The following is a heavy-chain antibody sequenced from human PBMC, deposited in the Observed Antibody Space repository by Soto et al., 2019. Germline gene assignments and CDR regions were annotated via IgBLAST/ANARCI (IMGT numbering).Heavy chain of an antibody. Sequence: PGGSLRLSCAASGFTVSSSYMSWVRQAPGKGLEWVSVIYGGGSTYYADSVKGRFTVSRDNSKNTLYLQMNSLRAEDTAVYYCARDPRGGNRRDHFDYWGQGTLVTVST. D-gene: IGHD2-15*01. V-gene: IGHV3-53*01. CDR3: ARDPRGGNRRDHFDY. CDR1: GFTVSSSY. CDR2: IYGGGST. J-gene: IGHJ4*02.